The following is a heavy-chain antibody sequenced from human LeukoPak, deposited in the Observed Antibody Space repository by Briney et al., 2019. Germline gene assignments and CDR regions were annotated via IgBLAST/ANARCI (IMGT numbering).Heavy chain of an antibody. D-gene: IGHD2-2*01. CDR1: GFPFSSYP. CDR3: AKDPQVVPAAYYFDY. J-gene: IGHJ4*02. Sequence: GGSLRLSCAGSGFPFSSYPISWVRQPPGKGLEWVSAITASGDSTYSADSVKGRFTISRDNSKNTLYLQMNSLRAEDTAVYYCAKDPQVVPAAYYFDYWGQGTLVTVSS. CDR2: ITASGDST. V-gene: IGHV3-23*01.